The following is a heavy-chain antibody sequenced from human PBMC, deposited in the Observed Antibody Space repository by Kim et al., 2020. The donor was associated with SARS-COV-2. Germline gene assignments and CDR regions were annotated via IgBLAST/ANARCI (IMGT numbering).Heavy chain of an antibody. CDR2: IIPILGIA. J-gene: IGHJ5*02. D-gene: IGHD6-19*01. CDR1: GGTFSSYA. V-gene: IGHV1-69*04. CDR3: ARDADSSGWRTYNWFDP. Sequence: SVKVSCKASGGTFSSYAISWVRQAPGQGLEWMGRIIPILGIANYAQKFQGRVTITADKSTSTAYMELSSLRSEDTAVYYCARDADSSGWRTYNWFDPWGQGTLVTVSS.